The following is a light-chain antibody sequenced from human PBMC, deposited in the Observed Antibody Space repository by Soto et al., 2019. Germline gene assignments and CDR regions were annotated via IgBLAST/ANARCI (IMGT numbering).Light chain of an antibody. CDR3: QQYNSYSS. CDR2: KAS. Sequence: DIQMTQSPSTLSASVGDRVTITCRASQDIDRWLAWHQQKPGKAPKLLIYKASSLESGVPSRFSDSGSGTEFTLTISSLQPDDFATYYCQQYNSYSSFGQGTKVEVK. CDR1: QDIDRW. J-gene: IGKJ1*01. V-gene: IGKV1-5*03.